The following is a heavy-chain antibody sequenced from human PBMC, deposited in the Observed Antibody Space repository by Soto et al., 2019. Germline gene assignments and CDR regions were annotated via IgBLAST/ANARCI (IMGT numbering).Heavy chain of an antibody. V-gene: IGHV3-23*01. CDR3: AKRRGAGGHFDY. Sequence: GGSLRLSCAASGFTFSSYAMGWVRQGPGKGLEWVAVVSIGGSTHYADSVRGRFTISRDNSKNTLSLQMNSLTAEDTAVYFCAKRRGAGGHFDYWGHGALVTFSS. D-gene: IGHD2-15*01. CDR2: VSIGGST. CDR1: GFTFSSYA. J-gene: IGHJ4*01.